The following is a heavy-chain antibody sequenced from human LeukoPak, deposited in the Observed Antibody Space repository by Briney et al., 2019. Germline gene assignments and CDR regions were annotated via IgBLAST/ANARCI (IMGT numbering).Heavy chain of an antibody. D-gene: IGHD3-10*01. CDR1: GFTFSSYS. CDR2: ISSSSSTI. V-gene: IGHV3-48*02. J-gene: IGHJ6*02. Sequence: PVGSLRLSCAASGFTFSSYSMNWVRQAPGKGLEWVSYISSSSSTIYYAGSVKGRFTISRDNAKNSLYLQMNSLRDEDTAVYYCASFGEFHDYYYYGMDVWGQGTTVTVSS. CDR3: ASFGEFHDYYYYGMDV.